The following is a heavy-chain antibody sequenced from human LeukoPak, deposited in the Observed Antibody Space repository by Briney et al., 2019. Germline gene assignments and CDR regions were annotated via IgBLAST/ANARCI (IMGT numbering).Heavy chain of an antibody. CDR1: GLTFSTYW. J-gene: IGHJ3*02. V-gene: IGHV3-74*01. D-gene: IGHD1-26*01. Sequence: GGSLRLSCAASGLTFSTYWMHWVRQDPGKGLVWVSRISSDASITSYADPVKGRFTISRDNSKNTLYLQMNSLRAEDTAVYYCAKTLRELSGGAFDIWGQGTMVTVSS. CDR3: AKTLRELSGGAFDI. CDR2: ISSDASIT.